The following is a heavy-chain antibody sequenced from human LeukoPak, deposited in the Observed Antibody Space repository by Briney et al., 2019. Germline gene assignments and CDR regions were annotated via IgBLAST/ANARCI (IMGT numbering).Heavy chain of an antibody. J-gene: IGHJ4*02. D-gene: IGHD3-10*01. Sequence: GSSVKISCKASGGTFSSYAISWVRQAPGQGLEWMGGIIPIFGTTNYAQKFQGRVSITADESTSTAYMELSSLRSEGTAVYYCARGMVRGVIITSEMYFDYWGQGTLVTVSP. CDR1: GGTFSSYA. V-gene: IGHV1-69*01. CDR2: IIPIFGTT. CDR3: ARGMVRGVIITSEMYFDY.